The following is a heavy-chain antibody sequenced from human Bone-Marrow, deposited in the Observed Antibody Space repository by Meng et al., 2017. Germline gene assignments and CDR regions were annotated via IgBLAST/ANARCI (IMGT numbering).Heavy chain of an antibody. CDR2: TYYSGTT. Sequence: QVQLHETGPGLVKPSETLSLPCTVSGGSISSYYWSWIRQPPGKGLEWIGYTYYSGTTKYNPSLKSRVTISLDTSKNQFSLNLSSVTAADAAVYYCARVREYCSGGSCYPNWFDPWGQGTLVTVSS. V-gene: IGHV4-59*08. CDR3: ARVREYCSGGSCYPNWFDP. D-gene: IGHD2-15*01. CDR1: GGSISSYY. J-gene: IGHJ5*02.